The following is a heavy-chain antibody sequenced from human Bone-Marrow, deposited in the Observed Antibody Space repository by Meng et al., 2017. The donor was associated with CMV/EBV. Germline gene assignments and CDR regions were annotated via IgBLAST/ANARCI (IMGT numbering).Heavy chain of an antibody. CDR3: AYMYFDFWSGYYHPYYFDY. J-gene: IGHJ4*02. V-gene: IGHV4-61*05. CDR1: GGSISSSSYY. Sequence: SETLSLTCTVSGGSISSSSYYWGWIRQPPGKGLEWIGYIDYSGSTNYNPSLKSRLTISVDTSKNQFSLKLSSVTAADTAVYYCAYMYFDFWSGYYHPYYFDYWGQGTLVTVSS. D-gene: IGHD3-3*01. CDR2: IDYSGST.